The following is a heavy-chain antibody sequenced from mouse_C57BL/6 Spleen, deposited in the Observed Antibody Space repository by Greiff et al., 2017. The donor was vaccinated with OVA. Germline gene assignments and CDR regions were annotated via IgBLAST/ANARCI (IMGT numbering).Heavy chain of an antibody. D-gene: IGHD1-1*01. Sequence: QVQLQQPGAELVKPGASVKMSCKASGYTFTSYWITWVKQRPGQGLEWIGDIYPGSGSTNYNEKFKSKATLTVDTSSSTAYMQLSSLTSEDSAVYYCARSDYYGSYAMDYWGQGTSGTVSS. CDR3: ARSDYYGSYAMDY. CDR1: GYTFTSYW. V-gene: IGHV1-55*01. J-gene: IGHJ4*01. CDR2: IYPGSGST.